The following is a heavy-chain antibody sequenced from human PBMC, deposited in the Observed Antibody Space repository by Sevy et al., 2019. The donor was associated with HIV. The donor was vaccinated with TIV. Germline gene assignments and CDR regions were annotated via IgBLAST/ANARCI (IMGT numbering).Heavy chain of an antibody. Sequence: ASVKVSCKASGYTLTQLSMHWVRLTPGKGLEWMASFDPEDAKTVYSQKFQGRLSMTEDTSTHTAYMELSSLRSEDTAVYYCATTKDYYESSGDPFDYWGQGTLVTVSS. J-gene: IGHJ4*02. CDR1: GYTLTQLS. D-gene: IGHD3-22*01. V-gene: IGHV1-24*01. CDR3: ATTKDYYESSGDPFDY. CDR2: FDPEDAKT.